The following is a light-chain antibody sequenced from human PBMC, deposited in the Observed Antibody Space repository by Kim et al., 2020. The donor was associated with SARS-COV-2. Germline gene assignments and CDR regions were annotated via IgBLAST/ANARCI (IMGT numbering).Light chain of an antibody. Sequence: AKVTCTLSSGHSTYAIAWHQQQPEKGPRYLMKLNSDGSHRKGDGIPDRFSVSSSGAERYLTISSLQSEDEADYYCQAWDTAVQGVFGGGTQLTVL. J-gene: IGLJ3*02. CDR2: LNSDGSH. CDR1: SGHSTYA. CDR3: QAWDTAVQGV. V-gene: IGLV4-69*01.